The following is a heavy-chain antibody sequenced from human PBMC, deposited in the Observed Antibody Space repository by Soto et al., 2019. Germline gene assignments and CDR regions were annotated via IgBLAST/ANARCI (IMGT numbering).Heavy chain of an antibody. V-gene: IGHV4-39*01. CDR2: IYYSGST. Sequence: QLQLQESGPGLVKPSETLSLTCTVSGGSISSSSYYWGWIRQPPGKGLEWIGSIYYSGSTYYNPSLKSRVTISVDTSKNQFSLKLSSVTAADTAVYYCARPIGDGDYVHWFDPWGQGTLVTVSS. J-gene: IGHJ5*02. D-gene: IGHD4-17*01. CDR1: GGSISSSSYY. CDR3: ARPIGDGDYVHWFDP.